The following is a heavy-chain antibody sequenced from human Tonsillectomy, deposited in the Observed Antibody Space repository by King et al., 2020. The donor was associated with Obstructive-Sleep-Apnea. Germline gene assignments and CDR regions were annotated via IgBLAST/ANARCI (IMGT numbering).Heavy chain of an antibody. CDR2: ISGSGDGT. V-gene: IGHV3-23*04. Sequence: VQLVESGGGLVQPGGSLRLSCAASGFTFSSYAMNWVRQAPGKGPEWVSVISGSGDGTYYADSVRGRFTISRDNSKNTLYLQMNSLRAEDTAVYYCAKGNIVEVPAAPYSWGQGTLVTVSS. J-gene: IGHJ4*02. CDR1: GFTFSSYA. D-gene: IGHD2-2*01. CDR3: AKGNIVEVPAAPYS.